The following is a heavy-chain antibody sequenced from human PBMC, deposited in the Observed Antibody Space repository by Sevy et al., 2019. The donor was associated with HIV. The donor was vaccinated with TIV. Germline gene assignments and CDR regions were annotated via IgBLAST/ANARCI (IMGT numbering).Heavy chain of an antibody. J-gene: IGHJ6*02. CDR3: ARERLVSAGGYYNYYFGMDV. D-gene: IGHD3-3*01. Sequence: GGSLRLSCAASGFDVNENYMSWVRQAPGKGLEWVSIIYSGDTGGSTYYADSVKGRLTISRDNSQNTLYLQINSLRPEDTAVYYCARERLVSAGGYYNYYFGMDVWGQGTTVTVSS. V-gene: IGHV3-53*01. CDR1: GFDVNENY. CDR2: IYSGDTGGST.